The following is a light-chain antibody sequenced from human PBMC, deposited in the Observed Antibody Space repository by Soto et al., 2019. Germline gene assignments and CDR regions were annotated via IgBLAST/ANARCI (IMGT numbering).Light chain of an antibody. CDR3: AAWDDSLNGVL. V-gene: IGLV1-44*01. J-gene: IGLJ2*01. CDR2: SNN. Sequence: QSVLTQPPSASGTPGQRVTISCSGSSSNIGSNTVNWYQQLPGTAPKLLIYSNNQRPSGVPDRFSGSKSGTSASLAINGLQPEDEADYYCAAWDDSLNGVLFGGGTKLTVL. CDR1: SSNIGSNT.